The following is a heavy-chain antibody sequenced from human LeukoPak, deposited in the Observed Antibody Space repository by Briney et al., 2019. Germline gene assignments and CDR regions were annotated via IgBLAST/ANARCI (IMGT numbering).Heavy chain of an antibody. CDR1: GYTFTSYD. J-gene: IGHJ5*02. V-gene: IGHV1-8*01. Sequence: ASVKVSCKASGYTFTSYDINWVRQATGQGLEWMGWMNPNSGNTGYAQKFQGRVTMTRNTSISTAYMELSSLRSEDTAVYYCARLVVAAGWFDPWGQGTLVTVSS. CDR3: ARLVVAAGWFDP. CDR2: MNPNSGNT. D-gene: IGHD2-15*01.